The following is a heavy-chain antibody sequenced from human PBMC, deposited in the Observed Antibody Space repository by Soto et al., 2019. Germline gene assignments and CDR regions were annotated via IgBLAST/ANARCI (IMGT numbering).Heavy chain of an antibody. CDR1: GFSFSAYT. J-gene: IGHJ4*02. Sequence: GGSLRLSCAASGFSFSAYTMSWVRRAPGKGLEWVSAISGSGGSPSYADSVQGRFTISRDNPKKTLYLQMNSLRAEDTAVYYCAKARCTTSNCYVPDYWGQGTLVTVSS. CDR2: ISGSGGSP. D-gene: IGHD2-8*01. V-gene: IGHV3-23*01. CDR3: AKARCTTSNCYVPDY.